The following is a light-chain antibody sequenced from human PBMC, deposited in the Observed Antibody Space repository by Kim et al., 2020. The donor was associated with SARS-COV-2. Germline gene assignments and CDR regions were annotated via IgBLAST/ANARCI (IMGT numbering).Light chain of an antibody. CDR1: RSNSGTNY. V-gene: IGLV1-47*01. CDR2: RNN. Sequence: RVTISLSGSRSNSGTNYVSWYQQLPRTAPKLLIYRNNQRPSGVPARFSGSKSGTSAYLAICGLRSEDEADYFCTTWDGRLGGLYVFGTGTKVTVL. J-gene: IGLJ1*01. CDR3: TTWDGRLGGLYV.